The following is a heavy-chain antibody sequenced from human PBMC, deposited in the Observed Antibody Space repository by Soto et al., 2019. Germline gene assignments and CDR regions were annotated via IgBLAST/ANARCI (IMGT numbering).Heavy chain of an antibody. J-gene: IGHJ4*02. Sequence: EVPLVESGGGLVKPGGSLRLSCAASGFTFSSYSMNWVRQAPGKGLEWVSSISSSSSYIYYADSVKGRFTISRDNXKXXLYLQMNSLRAEDTAVYYCARGVYYDSSGRMNFDYWGQGTLVTVSS. CDR1: GFTFSSYS. CDR3: ARGVYYDSSGRMNFDY. D-gene: IGHD3-22*01. V-gene: IGHV3-21*01. CDR2: ISSSSSYI.